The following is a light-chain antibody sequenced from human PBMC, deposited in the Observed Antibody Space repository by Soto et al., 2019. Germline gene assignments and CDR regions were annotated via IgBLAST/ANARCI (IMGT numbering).Light chain of an antibody. Sequence: QPVLTQSPSASASLGASVKLTCTVSSGYSSYAIAWHQQQPEKGPRYLMKLNSDGSHSKGDGIPDRFSGSSSGAERYLTLSSLQSEDEADYYCQTWGTGIAVFGGGTQLTVL. CDR2: LNSDGSH. V-gene: IGLV4-69*01. J-gene: IGLJ7*01. CDR1: SGYSSYA. CDR3: QTWGTGIAV.